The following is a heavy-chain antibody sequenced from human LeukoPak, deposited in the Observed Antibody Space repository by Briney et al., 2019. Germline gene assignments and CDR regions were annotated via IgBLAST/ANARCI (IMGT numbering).Heavy chain of an antibody. CDR2: IKGKTDGGTT. D-gene: IGHD3-10*01. Sequence: GGSLRLSCAASGFTFSNAWMSWVRQAPGKGLEWVGRIKGKTDGGTTDYAAPVKGRFTISRDDSKNTLYLQMNSLKTEDTAVYYCTFGEYYIDYWGQGTLVAVSS. CDR3: TFGEYYIDY. J-gene: IGHJ4*02. CDR1: GFTFSNAW. V-gene: IGHV3-15*01.